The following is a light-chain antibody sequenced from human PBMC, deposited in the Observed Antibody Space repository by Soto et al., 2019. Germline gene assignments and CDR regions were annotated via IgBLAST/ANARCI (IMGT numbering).Light chain of an antibody. J-gene: IGKJ3*01. Sequence: DIQMTQSPSSLSASIGDRVTITCRASQSISTYLNWYQQKPGKAPKLLIYAVSSLKSGVPSRFSSSASGTVFTLTISGLQPEDFTIYYYQQSNNLFTFGPGTKVDIK. CDR2: AVS. CDR1: QSISTY. CDR3: QQSNNLFT. V-gene: IGKV1-39*01.